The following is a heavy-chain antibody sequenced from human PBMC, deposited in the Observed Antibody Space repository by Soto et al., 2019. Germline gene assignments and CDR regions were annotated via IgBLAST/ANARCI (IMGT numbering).Heavy chain of an antibody. CDR3: ARETVAGTSQGYYYGMDV. D-gene: IGHD6-19*01. V-gene: IGHV1-18*01. CDR2: ISVYNGNT. Sequence: QVQLVQSGAEVKKPGASVKVSCKASGYTFTSYGISWVRQAPGQGLEWMGWISVYNGNTNYAQKVQGRVTMTTDTSTSTADMELRSLRSDDTAVYYCARETVAGTSQGYYYGMDVWGQGTTVTVSS. CDR1: GYTFTSYG. J-gene: IGHJ6*02.